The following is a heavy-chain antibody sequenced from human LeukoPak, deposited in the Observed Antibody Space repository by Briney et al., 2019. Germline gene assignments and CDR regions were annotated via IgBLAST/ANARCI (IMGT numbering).Heavy chain of an antibody. CDR2: INHSGST. V-gene: IGHV4-34*01. D-gene: IGHD6-13*01. CDR1: GGSFSGYY. J-gene: IGHJ4*02. Sequence: PSETLSLTCAVYGGSFSGYYWSWIRQPPGKGLEWIGEINHSGSTNYNPSLKSRVTISVDTSKNQFSLKLSSVTAADTAVCYCAILRWGIAAAAPFDYWGQGTLVTVSS. CDR3: AILRWGIAAAAPFDY.